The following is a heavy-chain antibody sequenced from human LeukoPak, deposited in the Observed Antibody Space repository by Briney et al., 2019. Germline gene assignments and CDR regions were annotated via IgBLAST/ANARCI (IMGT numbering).Heavy chain of an antibody. CDR2: IYYSGST. D-gene: IGHD3-22*01. CDR3: ARNYYDSSGNDY. J-gene: IGHJ4*02. V-gene: IGHV4-39*01. Sequence: KPSETLSLTRTVSGGSISSSSYYWGWIRQPPGKGLEWIGSIYYSGSTYYNPSLKSRVTISVDTSKNQFSLKLSSVTAADTAVYYCARNYYDSSGNDYWGQGTLVTVSS. CDR1: GGSISSSSYY.